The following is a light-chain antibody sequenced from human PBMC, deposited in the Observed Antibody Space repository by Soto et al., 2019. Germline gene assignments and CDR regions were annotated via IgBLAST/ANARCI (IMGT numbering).Light chain of an antibody. V-gene: IGKV3-15*01. Sequence: EIVMTQSPATLSVSPGERATLSCRASQSVSSNLAWYQQKPGQAPRLLIYGASTRVTGIPVRFSGSGSGTAFTLAISSLQSEDFAVYYCQQYNNWPPWTFGQGTKVEIK. CDR1: QSVSSN. CDR2: GAS. J-gene: IGKJ1*01. CDR3: QQYNNWPPWT.